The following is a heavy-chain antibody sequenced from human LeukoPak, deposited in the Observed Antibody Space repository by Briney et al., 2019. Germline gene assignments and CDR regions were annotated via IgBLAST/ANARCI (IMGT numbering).Heavy chain of an antibody. J-gene: IGHJ4*02. V-gene: IGHV3-33*01. CDR2: IWYDGSNK. D-gene: IGHD3-10*01. Sequence: GGSLRLSCAASGFTFRSYGMHWVRQAPGKGLEWVAVIWYDGSNKYYADSVKGRFTISRDNSKNTLYLQMNSLRAEDTAVYYCARDRGYGSGSSDYWGQGTLVTVSS. CDR1: GFTFRSYG. CDR3: ARDRGYGSGSSDY.